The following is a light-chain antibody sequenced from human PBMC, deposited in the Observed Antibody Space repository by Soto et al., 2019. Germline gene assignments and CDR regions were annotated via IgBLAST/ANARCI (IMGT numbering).Light chain of an antibody. CDR2: GAS. CDR3: QQYGSSPPVT. J-gene: IGKJ5*01. Sequence: EIVLTQSPGTLSLSPGERATLSCRASQSVSSSYLAWYQHKPGQAPRLLIYGASDRATGIPDRFSGSGSGTDFPLPISRLEPEDLGVYYCQQYGSSPPVTFGQWTRLEI. CDR1: QSVSSSY. V-gene: IGKV3-20*01.